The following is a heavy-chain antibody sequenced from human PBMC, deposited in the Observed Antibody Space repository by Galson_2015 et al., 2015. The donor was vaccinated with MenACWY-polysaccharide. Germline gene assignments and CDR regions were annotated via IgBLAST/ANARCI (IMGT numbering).Heavy chain of an antibody. V-gene: IGHV3-23*01. Sequence: SLRLSCAGSGVTLSNYGMSWVRQAPGKGLEWVSVISDCVDSTHYADSAKGRFTVSRDNSRNTLYLQMNSLRGDDTAVYFCARGSNIWKYLDYWGQGALVTVSS. D-gene: IGHD2/OR15-2a*01. CDR1: GVTLSNYG. J-gene: IGHJ4*02. CDR3: ARGSNIWKYLDY. CDR2: ISDCVDST.